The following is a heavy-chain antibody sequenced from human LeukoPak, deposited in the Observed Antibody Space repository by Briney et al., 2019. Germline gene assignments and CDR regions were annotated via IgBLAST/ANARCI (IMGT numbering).Heavy chain of an antibody. CDR3: ARAPRGSGSSFDY. D-gene: IGHD1-26*01. CDR1: GFTFSSYG. CDR2: IWYDGSNK. J-gene: IGHJ4*02. Sequence: PGRSLRLSCAASGFTFSSYGMHWVRQAPGKGLEWVAVIWYDGSNKYYADSVKGRFTISRDNSKNTLYLQMNSLRAEDTAVYYCARAPRGSGSSFDYWGQGTLVTVSS. V-gene: IGHV3-33*01.